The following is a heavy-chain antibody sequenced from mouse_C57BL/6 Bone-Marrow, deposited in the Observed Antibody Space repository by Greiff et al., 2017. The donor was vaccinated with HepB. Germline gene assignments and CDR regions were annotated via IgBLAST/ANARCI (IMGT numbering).Heavy chain of an antibody. CDR2: IYPGSGST. Sequence: QVQLKEPGAELVKPGASVKMSCKASGYTFTSYWITWVKQRPGQGLEWIGDIYPGSGSTNYNEKFKSKATLTVDTSSSTAYMQLSSLTSEDSAVYYCARYSSTYGSSWYFDVWGTGTTVTVSS. D-gene: IGHD1-1*01. CDR1: GYTFTSYW. V-gene: IGHV1-55*01. CDR3: ARYSSTYGSSWYFDV. J-gene: IGHJ1*03.